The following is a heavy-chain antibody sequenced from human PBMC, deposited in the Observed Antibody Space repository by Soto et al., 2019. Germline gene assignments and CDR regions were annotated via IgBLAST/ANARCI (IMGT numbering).Heavy chain of an antibody. Sequence: GGSLRLSCAVSGFTFSDYYMTWIRQAPGKGLEWVSYISSSTSHTNYADSVKGRFTISRDNAKNSLFLQMNSLRAEDTAVYYCARGSGAAADYFDFWGQRTPVTVSS. CDR2: ISSSTSHT. J-gene: IGHJ4*02. D-gene: IGHD6-13*01. CDR3: ARGSGAAADYFDF. CDR1: GFTFSDYY. V-gene: IGHV3-11*05.